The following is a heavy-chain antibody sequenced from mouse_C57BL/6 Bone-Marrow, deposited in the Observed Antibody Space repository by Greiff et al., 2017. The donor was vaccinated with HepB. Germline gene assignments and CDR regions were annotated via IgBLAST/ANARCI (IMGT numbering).Heavy chain of an antibody. V-gene: IGHV1-19*01. CDR3: ARREDYSNRYFDV. J-gene: IGHJ1*03. CDR1: GYTFTDYY. Sequence: EVKLMESGPVLVKPGASVKMSCKASGYTFTDYYMNWVKQSHGKSLEWIGVINPYNGGTSYNQKFKGKATLTVDKSSSTAYMELNSLTSEDSAFYYCARREDYSNRYFDVWGTGTTVTVSS. CDR2: INPYNGGT. D-gene: IGHD2-5*01.